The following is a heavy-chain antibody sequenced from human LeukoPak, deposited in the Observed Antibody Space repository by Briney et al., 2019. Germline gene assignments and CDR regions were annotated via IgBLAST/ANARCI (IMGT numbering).Heavy chain of an antibody. D-gene: IGHD1-26*01. V-gene: IGHV3-7*03. J-gene: IGHJ5*02. Sequence: GGSLRLSCAASGFTFSTYWMSWVRQAPGRGLEWVANIKQDGSEKYYVDSVKGRFTISRDNAKNSLYLQMNSLRAEDTAVYYCAKDLVGATGRNWFDPWGQGTLVTVSS. CDR1: GFTFSTYW. CDR3: AKDLVGATGRNWFDP. CDR2: IKQDGSEK.